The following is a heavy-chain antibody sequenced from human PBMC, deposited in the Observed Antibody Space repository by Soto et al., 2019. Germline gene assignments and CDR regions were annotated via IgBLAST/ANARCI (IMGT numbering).Heavy chain of an antibody. Sequence: GGSLRLSCAASGFTVSSNYMSWVRQAPGKGLEWVSVIYSGGSTYYADSVKGRFTISRDNSKNTLYLQMNSLRAEDTAVYYCARQINYYDSSGYYGNWFDPWGQGTLVTVSS. CDR3: ARQINYYDSSGYYGNWFDP. J-gene: IGHJ5*02. CDR2: IYSGGST. CDR1: GFTVSSNY. V-gene: IGHV3-66*04. D-gene: IGHD3-22*01.